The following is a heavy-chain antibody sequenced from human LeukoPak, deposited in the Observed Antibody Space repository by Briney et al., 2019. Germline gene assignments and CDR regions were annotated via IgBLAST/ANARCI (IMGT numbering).Heavy chain of an antibody. J-gene: IGHJ4*02. CDR2: IKSDGSYT. D-gene: IGHD3-10*01. Sequence: GGSLRLSCAASGFTFSSYAMCWVRQAPGKGLVWVSHIKSDGSYTTYADSVKGRSTISRDNAKNTLYLQMDSLRAEDTAVYYCARDFSYSPDYWGQGTLVTVSS. V-gene: IGHV3-74*03. CDR3: ARDFSYSPDY. CDR1: GFTFSSYA.